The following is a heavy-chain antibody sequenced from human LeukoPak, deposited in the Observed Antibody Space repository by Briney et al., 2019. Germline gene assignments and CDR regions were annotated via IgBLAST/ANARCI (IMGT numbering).Heavy chain of an antibody. CDR1: GFTFSSNY. J-gene: IGHJ5*02. CDR2: IYSGGST. D-gene: IGHD3-10*01. Sequence: GGSLRLSCAASGFTFSSNYMSWVRQAPGKGLEWVSVIYSGGSTYYADSVKGRFTISRDNSKNTLYLQMNSLRAEDTAVYYCASEVTGRNAGWFDPWGQGTLVTVSS. CDR3: ASEVTGRNAGWFDP. V-gene: IGHV3-53*01.